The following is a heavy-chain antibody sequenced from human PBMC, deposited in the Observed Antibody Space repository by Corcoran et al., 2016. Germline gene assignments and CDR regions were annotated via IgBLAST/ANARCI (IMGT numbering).Heavy chain of an antibody. CDR2: ISYDGNNK. CDR1: GFTFNNYD. J-gene: IGHJ4*02. D-gene: IGHD6-13*01. V-gene: IGHV3-30*03. CDR3: ARGSTKWQQLVQLDY. Sequence: QVQLLESGGGVVQPGRSLRLSCAASGFTFNNYDMHWVRQAPGKGLAWVAIISYDGNNKYYADTVQGRFTSSRDNSKNTLYLQMNSLRAEEKAVYYDARGSTKWQQLVQLDYWGKGTLVTVSS.